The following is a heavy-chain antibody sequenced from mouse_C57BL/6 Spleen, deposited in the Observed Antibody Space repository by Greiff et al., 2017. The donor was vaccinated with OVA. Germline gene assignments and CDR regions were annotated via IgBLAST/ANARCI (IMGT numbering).Heavy chain of an antibody. Sequence: VQLQQSGAELVKPRASVKMSCKASGYTFTSYWITWVKQRPGQGLEWIGDIYPGSGSTNYNEKFKSKATLTVDTSSSTAYMQLSSLTSEDSAVYYCARSVYYDDVGAYHFDYWGHVTTLTVSS. CDR1: GYTFTSYW. V-gene: IGHV1-55*01. J-gene: IGHJ2*01. CDR2: IYPGSGST. CDR3: ARSVYYDDVGAYHFDY. D-gene: IGHD2-4*01.